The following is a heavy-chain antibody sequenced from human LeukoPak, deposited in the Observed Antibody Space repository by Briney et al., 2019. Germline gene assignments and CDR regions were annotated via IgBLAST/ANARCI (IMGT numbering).Heavy chain of an antibody. Sequence: GASLTLSFATSGFTFSSYWIHCARPPPGNGLVWVSRINVDGSNTDYADSVRGRFTISRDNAKSTLYLQMVSLRVDDTAVYYCAKDPGPHTAFNWFDTWGQGTLVTVSS. CDR3: AKDPGPHTAFNWFDT. V-gene: IGHV3-74*01. CDR1: GFTFSSYW. J-gene: IGHJ5*02. CDR2: INVDGSNT.